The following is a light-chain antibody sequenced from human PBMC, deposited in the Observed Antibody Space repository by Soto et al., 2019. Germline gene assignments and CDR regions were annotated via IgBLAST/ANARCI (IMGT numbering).Light chain of an antibody. J-gene: IGKJ1*01. Sequence: DIQMTQSPTSLSASVGDRVTITCRASQNIRSYLNWYQQIPGKAPNLLIYATSILQTGVPSRFCGSGTGTDFTLTINGLQPEDFATYYCQQGYTTRWTFGQGTKVEIK. V-gene: IGKV1-39*01. CDR1: QNIRSY. CDR3: QQGYTTRWT. CDR2: ATS.